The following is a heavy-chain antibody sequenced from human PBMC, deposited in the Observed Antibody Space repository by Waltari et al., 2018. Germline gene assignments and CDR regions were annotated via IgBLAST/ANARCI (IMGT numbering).Heavy chain of an antibody. Sequence: QVQLVQSGAEVKKPGASVQVSCKASGYTFTGYYMPWVRQAPGQGLEWMGWINPNSGGTNYAQKFQGRVTMTRDMSISTAYMELSRLRSDDTAVYYCARDWVLAAARPANWFDPWGQGTLVTVSS. CDR2: INPNSGGT. D-gene: IGHD6-13*01. CDR3: ARDWVLAAARPANWFDP. V-gene: IGHV1-2*02. CDR1: GYTFTGYY. J-gene: IGHJ5*02.